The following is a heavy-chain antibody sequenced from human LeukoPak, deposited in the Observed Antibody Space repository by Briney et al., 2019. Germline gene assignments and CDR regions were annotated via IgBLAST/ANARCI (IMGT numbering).Heavy chain of an antibody. CDR2: INPDGGGT. Sequence: GASVKVSCKASGYTFTDYYMHWVRQAPGRGLEWMGWINPDGGGTKYAEKFEGRISLTRDTSISTAYMDLSSLTSGDTAIYYCTRDRNTGYDPYDASDMWGQGTMVTVSS. CDR3: TRDRNTGYDPYDASDM. D-gene: IGHD5-12*01. J-gene: IGHJ3*02. CDR1: GYTFTDYY. V-gene: IGHV1-2*02.